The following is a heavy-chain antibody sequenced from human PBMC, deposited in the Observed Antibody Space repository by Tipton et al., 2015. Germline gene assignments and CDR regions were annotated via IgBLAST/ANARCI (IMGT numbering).Heavy chain of an antibody. V-gene: IGHV4-38-2*02. CDR1: GSSIRSGHY. CDR2: IHYSGDT. Sequence: LRLSCTVSGSSIRSGHYWGWVRQPPGKGLEWIGSIHYSGDTYYNPPLTSRASISVDASKNQFSLTLTSVTAADTAFYYCARGDDPTAMATGFDYWGQGLLVTVSS. J-gene: IGHJ4*02. D-gene: IGHD5-18*01. CDR3: ARGDDPTAMATGFDY.